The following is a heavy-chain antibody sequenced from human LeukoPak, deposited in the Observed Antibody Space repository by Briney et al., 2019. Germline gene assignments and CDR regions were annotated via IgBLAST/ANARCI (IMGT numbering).Heavy chain of an antibody. D-gene: IGHD1-26*01. Sequence: GGSLRLSCATSGFTFSHYDMHWVRQAPGKGLEWVANIKQDGSEKYYVDSVKGRFTISRDNAKNSLYLQMNSLRAEDTAVYYCARDRAFLGATLAFDIWGQGTMVTVSS. CDR1: GFTFSHYD. CDR3: ARDRAFLGATLAFDI. CDR2: IKQDGSEK. J-gene: IGHJ3*02. V-gene: IGHV3-7*01.